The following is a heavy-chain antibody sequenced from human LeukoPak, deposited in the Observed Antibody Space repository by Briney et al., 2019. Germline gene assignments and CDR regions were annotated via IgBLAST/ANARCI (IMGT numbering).Heavy chain of an antibody. CDR3: ARGTDYSNLHFDY. D-gene: IGHD4-11*01. V-gene: IGHV4-4*02. CDR1: GSSISSSNW. CDR2: IYHSGST. J-gene: IGHJ4*02. Sequence: PSGTLSLTCAVSGSSISSSNWWSWVRQPPGKGLEWIGEIYHSGSTNYNPSLKSRVTISVDKSKNQFSLKLSSVTAADTAVYYCARGTDYSNLHFDYWGQGTLVTVSS.